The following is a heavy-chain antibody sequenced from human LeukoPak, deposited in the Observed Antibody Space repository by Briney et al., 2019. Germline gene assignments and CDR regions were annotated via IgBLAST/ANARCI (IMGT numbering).Heavy chain of an antibody. J-gene: IGHJ5*02. V-gene: IGHV4-59*08. CDR2: VYYSGST. CDR3: ARSRIAVAGIIPWFDP. Sequence: SETLSLTCTVSGGSISTYYWNWIRQPPGKGLEWIGYVYYSGSTNYNPSLKSRVTISVDTSKNQFSLKLSSVTAADTAVCYCARSRIAVAGIIPWFDPWGQGTLVTVSS. CDR1: GGSISTYY. D-gene: IGHD6-19*01.